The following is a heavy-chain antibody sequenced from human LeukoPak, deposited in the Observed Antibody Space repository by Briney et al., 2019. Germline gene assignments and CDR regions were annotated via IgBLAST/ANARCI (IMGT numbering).Heavy chain of an antibody. CDR3: ARDRGGAYDFWSGYYTGYFDY. D-gene: IGHD3-3*01. CDR2: ISDSSTTI. Sequence: GGSQRLSCAASGFTFSSYSMNWVRQAPGKGLEWVSYISDSSTTIYYADSVKGRFTISRDNAKNSLYLQMNSLRAEDTAVYYCARDRGGAYDFWSGYYTGYFDYWGQGTLVPVSS. V-gene: IGHV3-48*01. CDR1: GFTFSSYS. J-gene: IGHJ4*02.